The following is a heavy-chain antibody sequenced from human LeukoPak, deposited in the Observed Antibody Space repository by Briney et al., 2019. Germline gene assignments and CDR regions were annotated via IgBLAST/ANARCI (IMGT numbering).Heavy chain of an antibody. CDR2: ISYDGSNK. V-gene: IGHV3-30-3*01. CDR1: GFTFSSYA. J-gene: IGHJ3*02. D-gene: IGHD3-10*01. CDR3: AKDRADI. Sequence: GGSLRLSCAASGFTFSSYAMHWVRQAPGKGLEWVAVISYDGSNKYYADSVKGRFTISRDNSKNTLYLQMNSLRAEDTAVYYCAKDRADIWGQGTMVTVSS.